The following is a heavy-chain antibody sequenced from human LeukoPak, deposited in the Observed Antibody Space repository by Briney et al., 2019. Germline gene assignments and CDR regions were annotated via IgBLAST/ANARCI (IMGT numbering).Heavy chain of an antibody. Sequence: GESLKISCKGSGYSFTSYWISWVRRMPGKGLEWMGRIDPSDSYTNYSPSFQGHVTISADKSISTAYLQWSSLKASDTAMYYCAIAAGHSSNWFDPWGQGTLVTVSS. J-gene: IGHJ5*02. D-gene: IGHD6-13*01. V-gene: IGHV5-10-1*01. CDR1: GYSFTSYW. CDR2: IDPSDSYT. CDR3: AIAAGHSSNWFDP.